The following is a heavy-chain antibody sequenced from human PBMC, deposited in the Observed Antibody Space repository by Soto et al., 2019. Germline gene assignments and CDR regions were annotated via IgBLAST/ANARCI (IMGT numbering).Heavy chain of an antibody. V-gene: IGHV4-39*01. CDR3: AITVSAYKYAYGAPFDV. Sequence: QLQVQESGPGLVKPSETLSLTCTVSGGSVSTSSYYWAWIRQSPGKGLEWIGDVYYSGSAKFNPSLKSRVMISVNSSKNQFSLRLHSVSAADTAMYYCAITVSAYKYAYGAPFDVWGQGTLVTVSS. CDR1: GGSVSTSSYY. D-gene: IGHD3-16*01. J-gene: IGHJ3*01. CDR2: VYYSGSA.